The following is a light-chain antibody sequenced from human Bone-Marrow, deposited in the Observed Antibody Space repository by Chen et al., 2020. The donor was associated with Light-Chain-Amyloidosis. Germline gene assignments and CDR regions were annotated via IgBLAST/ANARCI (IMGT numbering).Light chain of an antibody. CDR2: RDT. Sequence: SYELTQPPSVSVSPGQTARITCSGDDLPTKYAYWYQQKPGQAPVLVIHRDTDGPSVISARFSGSSSETTATLTISGVQAEDEADYHCQSADSSGTYEVIFGGGTKLTVL. CDR3: QSADSSGTYEVI. CDR1: DLPTKY. J-gene: IGLJ2*01. V-gene: IGLV3-25*03.